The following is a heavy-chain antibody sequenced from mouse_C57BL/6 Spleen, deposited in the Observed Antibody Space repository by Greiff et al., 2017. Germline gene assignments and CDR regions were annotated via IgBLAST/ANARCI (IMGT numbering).Heavy chain of an antibody. CDR2: INPNYGTT. D-gene: IGHD5-1*01. J-gene: IGHJ4*01. Sequence: EVQLQESGPELVKPGASVKISCKASGYSFTDYNMNWVKQSNGKSLEWIGVINPNYGTTSSNQKFKGKATLTVDQSSSTAYMQLNSLTSEDSAVYYWARMEYGGGAMDYWGQGTSVTVSS. CDR3: ARMEYGGGAMDY. V-gene: IGHV1-39*01. CDR1: GYSFTDYN.